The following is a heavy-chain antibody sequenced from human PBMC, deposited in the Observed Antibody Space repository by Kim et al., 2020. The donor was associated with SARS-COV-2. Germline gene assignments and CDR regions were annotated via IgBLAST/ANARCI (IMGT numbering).Heavy chain of an antibody. V-gene: IGHV4-39*01. Sequence: SETLSLTCTVSGGSISSSSYYWGWIRQPPGKGLEWIGSIYYSGSTYYNPSLKSRVTISVDTSKNQFSLKLSSVTAADTAVYYCARLIWVTRGGGNWFDPWGQGTLVTVSS. CDR1: GGSISSSSYY. D-gene: IGHD4-17*01. CDR2: IYYSGST. CDR3: ARLIWVTRGGGNWFDP. J-gene: IGHJ5*02.